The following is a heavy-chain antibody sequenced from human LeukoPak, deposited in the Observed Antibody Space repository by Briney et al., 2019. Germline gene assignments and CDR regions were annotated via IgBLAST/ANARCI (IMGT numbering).Heavy chain of an antibody. CDR1: GGSIGNFF. CDR3: ARDWELGH. CDR2: IYENGRT. D-gene: IGHD1-26*01. J-gene: IGHJ4*02. Sequence: SETLSLTCTASGGSIGNFFWSWIRQSPGEGLEWIGFIYENGRTSYNPSLKSRVTISVDMSKNQFSLRLTSMTAADTAVYYCARDWELGHWGRGILVTVTS. V-gene: IGHV4-59*01.